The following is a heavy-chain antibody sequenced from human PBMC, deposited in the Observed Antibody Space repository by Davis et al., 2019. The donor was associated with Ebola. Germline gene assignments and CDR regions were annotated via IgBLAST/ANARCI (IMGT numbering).Heavy chain of an antibody. CDR1: GGSISSSY. V-gene: IGHV4-59*01. CDR3: ARMYSSSWLDY. CDR2: IYHSGST. J-gene: IGHJ4*02. D-gene: IGHD2-2*01. Sequence: MPSETLSLTCTVSGGSISSSYWSWIRQPPGKGLEWIGYIYHSGSTNYNPSLKSRVTILVDTSKNQFSLKLGSVTAADTALYYCARMYSSSWLDYWGQGTLVTVSS.